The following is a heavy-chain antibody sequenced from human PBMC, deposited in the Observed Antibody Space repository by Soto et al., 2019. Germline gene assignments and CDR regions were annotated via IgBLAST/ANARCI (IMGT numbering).Heavy chain of an antibody. D-gene: IGHD2-2*01. J-gene: IGHJ6*02. CDR3: ASSYCSSTSCYSYYYYYGMDV. Sequence: QVQLVQSGAEVKKPGASVKVSCKASGYTFTSYGISWVRQAPGQGLEGMGWISAYNGNKNYAQKLQGRVTMTTDTSTSTAYMELRSLRSDDTAVYYCASSYCSSTSCYSYYYYYGMDVWGQGTTVTVSS. CDR1: GYTFTSYG. V-gene: IGHV1-18*04. CDR2: ISAYNGNK.